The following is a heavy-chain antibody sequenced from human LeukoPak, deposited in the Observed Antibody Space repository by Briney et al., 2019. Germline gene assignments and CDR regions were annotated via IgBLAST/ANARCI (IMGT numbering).Heavy chain of an antibody. D-gene: IGHD6-19*01. CDR2: IYYSGST. Sequence: KPSETLSLTCTVSGGSISSYYWGWIRRPPGKGLEWIGSIYYSGSTYYNPSLKSRVTISVDTSKNQFSLKLSSVTAADTAVYYCASNSSPYYYYMDVWGKGTTVTISS. J-gene: IGHJ6*03. CDR1: GGSISSYY. CDR3: ASNSSPYYYYMDV. V-gene: IGHV4-39*01.